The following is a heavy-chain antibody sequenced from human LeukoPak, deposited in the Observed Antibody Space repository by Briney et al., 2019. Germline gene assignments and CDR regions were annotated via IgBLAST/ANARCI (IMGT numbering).Heavy chain of an antibody. CDR3: ARGVRDPKGRWYFDL. V-gene: IGHV4-34*01. D-gene: IGHD3-3*01. J-gene: IGHJ2*01. CDR1: GGSFSGYY. Sequence: SETLSLTCAVYGGSFSGYYWSWIRQPPGKGLEWIGEINHSGSTNYNPSLKSRVTISVDTSKNQFSLKLSSVTAADTAVYYCARGVRDPKGRWYFDLWGRGTLVTVSS. CDR2: INHSGST.